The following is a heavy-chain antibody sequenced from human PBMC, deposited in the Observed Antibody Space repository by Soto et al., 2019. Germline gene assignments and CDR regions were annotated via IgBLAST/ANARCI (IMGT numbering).Heavy chain of an antibody. J-gene: IGHJ6*02. CDR1: GFTFSSYA. CDR3: ARDRPIQPLNYYYGMDV. V-gene: IGHV3-23*01. D-gene: IGHD1-1*01. Sequence: GGSLRLSCAASGFTFSSYAMSWVRQAPGKGLEWVSGISDSGGSTYYVDSVKGRFTISRDNAKNSLYLQMNSLRAEDTAVYYCARDRPIQPLNYYYGMDVWGQGTTVTVSS. CDR2: ISDSGGST.